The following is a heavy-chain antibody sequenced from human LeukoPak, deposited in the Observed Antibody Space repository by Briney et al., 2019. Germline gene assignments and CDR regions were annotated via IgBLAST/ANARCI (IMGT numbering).Heavy chain of an antibody. J-gene: IGHJ4*02. D-gene: IGHD3-22*01. V-gene: IGHV3-23*01. CDR3: AKLPGPHYYDIIQVFDY. Sequence: PGGSLRLSCVGSTYTFSTYAMSWVRQAPGGGLEWVSGISSSGAGTLYADSVKGRFNIPRDNSKSTIYLQMDRQRAEDTAVHYCAKLPGPHYYDIIQVFDYWGQGSLVTVSS. CDR1: TYTFSTYA. CDR2: ISSSGAGT.